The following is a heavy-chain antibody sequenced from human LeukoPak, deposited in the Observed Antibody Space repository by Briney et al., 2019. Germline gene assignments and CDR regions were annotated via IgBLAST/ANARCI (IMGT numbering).Heavy chain of an antibody. CDR2: IYYSGST. Sequence: SETLSLTCTVSGGSISNYYWSWIRQPPGEGLEWIGYIYYSGSTNYNPSLKSRVTISIDTSKNQFSLNLTSVTAADTAVYYCARGGLGGITAYSNYLFHYWGQGTLVTVSS. CDR3: ARGGLGGITAYSNYLFHY. J-gene: IGHJ4*02. V-gene: IGHV4-59*08. CDR1: GGSISNYY. D-gene: IGHD4-11*01.